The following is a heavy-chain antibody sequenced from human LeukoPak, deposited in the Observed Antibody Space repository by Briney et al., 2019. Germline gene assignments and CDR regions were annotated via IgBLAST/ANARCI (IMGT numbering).Heavy chain of an antibody. Sequence: ASVKVSCKASGYTFTSYGISWVRQAPGQGPEWMGWISAYNGNTNYAQKLQGRVTMTTDTSTSTAYMELRSLRSDDTAVYYCAWTYYYGSGSSHFDYWGQGTLVTVSS. CDR1: GYTFTSYG. V-gene: IGHV1-18*04. D-gene: IGHD3-10*01. CDR3: AWTYYYGSGSSHFDY. CDR2: ISAYNGNT. J-gene: IGHJ4*02.